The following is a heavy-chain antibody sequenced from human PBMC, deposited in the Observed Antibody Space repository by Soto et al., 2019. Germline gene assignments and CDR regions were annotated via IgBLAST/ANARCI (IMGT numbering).Heavy chain of an antibody. D-gene: IGHD2-2*01. J-gene: IGHJ5*02. CDR3: ASEDAVVPAAHPFDP. CDR2: ISAYNGNT. Sequence: QVPLVQSGAEVKKPGASVKVYCKASGYTFTSYGITWVRQAPGQGLEWMGWISAYNGNTNYAQKLQGRVTMTTDTSTSIDYMELRRLRSNYTAVYYCASEDAVVPAAHPFDPWGQGTLVTVSS. CDR1: GYTFTSYG. V-gene: IGHV1-18*01.